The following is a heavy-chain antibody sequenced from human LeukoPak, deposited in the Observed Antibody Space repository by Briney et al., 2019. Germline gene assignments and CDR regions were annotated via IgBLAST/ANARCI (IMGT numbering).Heavy chain of an antibody. J-gene: IGHJ4*02. D-gene: IGHD2-15*01. V-gene: IGHV4-59*01. CDR3: ARQIVVVVAATNRWYFDY. CDR2: IYYSGST. CDR1: GGSTSSYY. Sequence: SETLSLTCTVSGGSTSSYYWSWIRQPPGKGLEWIGYIYYSGSTNYNPSLKSRVTISVDTSKNQFSLKLSSVTAADTAVYYCARQIVVVVAATNRWYFDYWGQGTLVTVSS.